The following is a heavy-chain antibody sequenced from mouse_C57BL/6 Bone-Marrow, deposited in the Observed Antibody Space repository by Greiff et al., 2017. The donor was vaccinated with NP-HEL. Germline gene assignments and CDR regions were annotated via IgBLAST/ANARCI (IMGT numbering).Heavy chain of an antibody. CDR3: ARDALNYYGSSYWYFDV. CDR1: GFTFSDFY. J-gene: IGHJ1*03. Sequence: EVKLVESGGGLVQSGRSLRLSCATSGFTFSDFYMEWVRQAPGKGLEWIAASRNKANDYTKEYSASVKGRFIVSRDTSQSILYLQMNALRAEDTAIYYCARDALNYYGSSYWYFDVWGTGTTVTVSS. V-gene: IGHV7-1*01. D-gene: IGHD1-1*01. CDR2: SRNKANDYTK.